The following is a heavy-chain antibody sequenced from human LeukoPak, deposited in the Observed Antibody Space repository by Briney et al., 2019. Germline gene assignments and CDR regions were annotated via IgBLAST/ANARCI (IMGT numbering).Heavy chain of an antibody. CDR2: IRYDGSNK. CDR3: ALGRSEWLRLIYYYYGMDV. J-gene: IGHJ6*02. V-gene: IGHV3-30*02. D-gene: IGHD5-12*01. Sequence: PGGSLRLSCAASGFTFSSYGMHWVRQAPGKGLEWVAFIRYDGSNKYYADSVKGRFTISRDNSKNTLYLQMNSLRAEDTAVYYCALGRSEWLRLIYYYYGMDVWGQGTTVTVSS. CDR1: GFTFSSYG.